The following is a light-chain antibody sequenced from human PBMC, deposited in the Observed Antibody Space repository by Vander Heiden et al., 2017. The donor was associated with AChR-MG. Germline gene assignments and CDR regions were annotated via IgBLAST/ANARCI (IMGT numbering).Light chain of an antibody. CDR2: GAS. CDR1: QSVSSSY. Sequence: EIVLTQSPGTLPLSPGERATLSCRASQSVSSSYLAWYQQTPGQAPRLLIYGASSRATGIPDRFSGSGSGTDFTLTISRREPEDVAVYYCQQYGSSPPITFGQGTRLEIK. CDR3: QQYGSSPPIT. V-gene: IGKV3-20*01. J-gene: IGKJ5*01.